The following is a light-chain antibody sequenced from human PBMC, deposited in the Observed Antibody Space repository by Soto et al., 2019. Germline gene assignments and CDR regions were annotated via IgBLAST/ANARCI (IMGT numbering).Light chain of an antibody. CDR2: GAS. CDR3: QQYGRSGT. V-gene: IGKV3-20*01. Sequence: EIVMTQSPATLSVSPGERATLSCRASQSVSSNLAWYQQKPGQAPRLLIYGASNRAAGILDRFSGSGSGTDFTLTISRLEPEDFAVYYCQQYGRSGTFGQGTKVDIK. CDR1: QSVSSN. J-gene: IGKJ1*01.